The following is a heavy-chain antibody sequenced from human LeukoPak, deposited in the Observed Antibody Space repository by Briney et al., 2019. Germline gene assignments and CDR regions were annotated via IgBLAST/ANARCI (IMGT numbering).Heavy chain of an antibody. CDR2: IARDGTQT. J-gene: IGHJ4*02. D-gene: IGHD1-26*01. Sequence: PGGSLRLFCAASGFTFSDYWMSWVRQAPGKGLEWLANIARDGTQTYYVDSVKGRFTVSRDNAKNSLYLQMDSLRAEDTAVYYCATGVGIDWGQGTLVTVSS. V-gene: IGHV3-7*01. CDR3: ATGVGID. CDR1: GFTFSDYW.